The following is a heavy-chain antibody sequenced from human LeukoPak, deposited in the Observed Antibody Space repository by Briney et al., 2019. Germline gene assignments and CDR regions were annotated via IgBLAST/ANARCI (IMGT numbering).Heavy chain of an antibody. Sequence: ASVKVSCKASEGTFSSYAISWVRQAPGQGLEWMGRIIPILGIANYARKFQGRVTITADKSTSTAYMELSSLRSEDTAVYYCARDAGTAMVPNWFDPWGQGTLVTVSS. CDR3: ARDAGTAMVPNWFDP. J-gene: IGHJ5*02. D-gene: IGHD5-18*01. CDR1: EGTFSSYA. V-gene: IGHV1-69*04. CDR2: IIPILGIA.